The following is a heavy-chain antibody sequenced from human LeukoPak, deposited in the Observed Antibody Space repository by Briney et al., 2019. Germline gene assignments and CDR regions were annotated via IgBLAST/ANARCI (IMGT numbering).Heavy chain of an antibody. CDR2: IRYDGSNK. D-gene: IGHD2-15*01. Sequence: GGSLRLSXAASGFTFSSYGMHWVRQAPGKGMEWVAFIRYDGSNKYYADSVKGRFTISRDNSKNTLYLQMNSLRAEDTAVYYGAPGLLQIDYWGQGTLVTVSS. CDR3: APGLLQIDY. V-gene: IGHV3-30*02. CDR1: GFTFSSYG. J-gene: IGHJ4*02.